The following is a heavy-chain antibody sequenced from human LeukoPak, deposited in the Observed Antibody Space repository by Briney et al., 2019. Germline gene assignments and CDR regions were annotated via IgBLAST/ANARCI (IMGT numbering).Heavy chain of an antibody. J-gene: IGHJ4*02. CDR1: GGSISSGGYY. V-gene: IGHV4-31*03. CDR3: ARDPVSYCSSTSCYEGLFDY. D-gene: IGHD2-2*01. Sequence: SETLSLTFTVSGGSISSGGYYWSWIRQHPGNGLEWIGYIYYSGSTYYNPSLKSRVTISVDTSKNQFSLKLSSVTAADTAVYHCARDPVSYCSSTSCYEGLFDYWGQGTLVTVSS. CDR2: IYYSGST.